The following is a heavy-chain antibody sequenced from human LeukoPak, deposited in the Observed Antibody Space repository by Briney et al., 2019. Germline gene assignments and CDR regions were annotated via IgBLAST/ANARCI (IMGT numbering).Heavy chain of an antibody. CDR1: GFTFSSYG. D-gene: IGHD2-2*01. CDR2: ISYDGSNK. V-gene: IGHV3-30*18. J-gene: IGHJ4*02. Sequence: PGRSLRLSCAASGFTFSSYGMHWVRQAPGKGLEWVAVISYDGSNKYYADSVKGRFTISRDISKNTLYLQMNSQRAEDTAVYYCAKSFFSRDCRSTSCYLNSDYWGQGTLVTVSS. CDR3: AKSFFSRDCRSTSCYLNSDY.